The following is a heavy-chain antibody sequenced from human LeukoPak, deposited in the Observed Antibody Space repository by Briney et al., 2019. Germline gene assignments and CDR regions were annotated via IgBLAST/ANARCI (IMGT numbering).Heavy chain of an antibody. D-gene: IGHD3-22*01. CDR3: AKDRPNYYDSRGRYYRRNGDY. CDR2: ITSSGGST. V-gene: IGHV3-23*01. Sequence: GGSLRLSCAASGFTFSIYAMSWVRQARGKRLEWVSFITSSGGSTYYAGSVKGQFTISRDNSKNPLYLQMNSLRPEDTAVYYCAKDRPNYYDSRGRYYRRNGDYWGRGTLVTVSS. J-gene: IGHJ4*02. CDR1: GFTFSIYA.